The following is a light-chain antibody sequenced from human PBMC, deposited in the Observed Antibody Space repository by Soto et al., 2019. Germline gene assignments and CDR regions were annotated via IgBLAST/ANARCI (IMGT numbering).Light chain of an antibody. CDR3: QQSYSTPPVT. CDR2: AAS. Sequence: SSLSASVGDRVTITCRASQSISSYLNWYQQKPGKAPKLLIYAASSLQSGVPSRFSGSGSGTDFTLTISSLQPEDFATYYCQQSYSTPPVTFGQGTKVDIK. V-gene: IGKV1-39*01. J-gene: IGKJ1*01. CDR1: QSISSY.